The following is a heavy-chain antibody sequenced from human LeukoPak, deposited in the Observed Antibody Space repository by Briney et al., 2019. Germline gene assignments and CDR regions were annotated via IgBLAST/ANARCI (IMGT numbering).Heavy chain of an antibody. V-gene: IGHV3-30*04. J-gene: IGHJ3*02. D-gene: IGHD6-19*01. CDR2: ISVDGSSE. CDR1: GFSFSGSV. Sequence: GRSLRLSCAASGFSFSGSVMHWVRQAPGKGLEWVAGISVDGSSEHYADSVKGRFTISRDSSKNTLYLQMDSLKSEDTAVYYCARGFYSSRHCDVFDIWGQGTMVTVSS. CDR3: ARGFYSSRHCDVFDI.